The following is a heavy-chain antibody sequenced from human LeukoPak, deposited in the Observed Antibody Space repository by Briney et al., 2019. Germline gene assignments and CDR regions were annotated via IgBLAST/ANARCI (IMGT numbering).Heavy chain of an antibody. CDR3: ARDPGGYRSHWYFDF. D-gene: IGHD5-12*01. CDR2: INPRSGGT. CDR1: GYTFSDYY. J-gene: IGHJ2*01. V-gene: IGHV1-2*02. Sequence: ASVKVSCKASGYTFSDYYIHWVRQAPGQGLEWMGWINPRSGGTNYAQKFQGRVTMTRDTSISTTYMDLSSLRSDDTAVYYCARDPGGYRSHWYFDFWGRGTLVTVSS.